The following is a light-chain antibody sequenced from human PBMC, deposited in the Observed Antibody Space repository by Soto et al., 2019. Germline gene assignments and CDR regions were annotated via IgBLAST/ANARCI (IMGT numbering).Light chain of an antibody. V-gene: IGKV3-20*01. CDR1: QGFSSYS. Sequence: IGLTKSPCTLSLSPGERATLPCRASQGFSSYSLAWYGKKSGQAPRLLXXGEXSRAAGIPDRFSGSGSGGDFTLTISRLEPEYFAVYYCQQYGSSLTWTFGQGTKVDIK. CDR2: GEX. J-gene: IGKJ1*01. CDR3: QQYGSSLTWT.